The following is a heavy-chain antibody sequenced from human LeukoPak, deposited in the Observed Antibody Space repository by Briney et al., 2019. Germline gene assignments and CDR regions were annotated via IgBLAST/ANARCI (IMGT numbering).Heavy chain of an antibody. V-gene: IGHV3-21*01. CDR3: AREVSYYYDSSGYYYFDY. CDR2: ISSSSSYI. J-gene: IGHJ4*02. Sequence: GGSLRLSCAAFGFTFSSYSMNWVRQAPGKGLEWVSSISSSSSYIYYADSVKGRFTISRDNAKNSLYLQMNSLRAEDTAVYYCAREVSYYYDSSGYYYFDYWGQGTLVTVSS. D-gene: IGHD3-22*01. CDR1: GFTFSSYS.